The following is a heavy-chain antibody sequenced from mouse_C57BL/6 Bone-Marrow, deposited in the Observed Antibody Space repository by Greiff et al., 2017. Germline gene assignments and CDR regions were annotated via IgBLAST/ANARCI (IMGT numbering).Heavy chain of an antibody. V-gene: IGHV1-50*01. CDR1: GYTFTSYW. CDR2: FDPSDSYT. J-gene: IGHJ2*01. CDR3: ARGYDYVDFDY. Sequence: QVQLQQPGAELVKPGASVTLSCKASGYTFTSYWMQWVKQRPGPGLEWIGEFDPSDSYTNYNQKFKGKATLTVDTSSSTAYMQLSSLTSEDSAVYYCARGYDYVDFDYWGQGTTLTVSS. D-gene: IGHD2-4*01.